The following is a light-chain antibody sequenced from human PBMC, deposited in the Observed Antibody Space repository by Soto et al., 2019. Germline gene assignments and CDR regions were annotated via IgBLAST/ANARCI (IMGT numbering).Light chain of an antibody. CDR1: EVISSA. Sequence: AIQLTQSPSSLSASVGDRVTITCRASEVISSALAWYQQKPGRSPNLLISDASYLEGGVPSRFSGSGSGTDFTLTISSLQPEDCATYYCQHFSSYPFTFGPGTTVDVK. J-gene: IGKJ3*01. CDR3: QHFSSYPFT. CDR2: DAS. V-gene: IGKV1-13*02.